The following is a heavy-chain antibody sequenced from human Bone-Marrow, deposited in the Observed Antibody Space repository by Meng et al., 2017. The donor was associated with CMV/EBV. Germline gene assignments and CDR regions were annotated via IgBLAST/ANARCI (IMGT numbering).Heavy chain of an antibody. V-gene: IGHV3-66*01. CDR2: IYSDGTT. Sequence: LSCATAGFIVSRTYLSWVSQAPGKGLEWVAVIYSDGTTHYADSVTGRFTISRDNSKNTVYLQMNSLRAEDTAVYYCAKSEYEYFDYWGQGTLVTVSS. J-gene: IGHJ4*02. CDR3: AKSEYEYFDY. CDR1: GFIVSRTY. D-gene: IGHD2/OR15-2a*01.